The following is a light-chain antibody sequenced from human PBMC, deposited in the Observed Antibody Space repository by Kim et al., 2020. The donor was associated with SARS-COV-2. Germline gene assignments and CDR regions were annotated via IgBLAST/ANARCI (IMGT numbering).Light chain of an antibody. Sequence: SYELTQPPSVSVSPGQTASITCSGDELGDKYVCWYQQKPGQSPVLVIYEDRKRPSGISERISGSNSGNTATLTISGTQALDEADYYCQAWDSGTVVFGGGTQLTVL. CDR2: EDR. J-gene: IGLJ2*01. CDR3: QAWDSGTVV. CDR1: ELGDKY. V-gene: IGLV3-1*01.